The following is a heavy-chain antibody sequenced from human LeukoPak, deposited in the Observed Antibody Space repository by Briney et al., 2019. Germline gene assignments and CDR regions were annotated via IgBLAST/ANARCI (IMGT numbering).Heavy chain of an antibody. CDR3: AWAPSITGTTPPGY. D-gene: IGHD1-7*01. CDR2: MNPNSGNT. J-gene: IGHJ4*02. V-gene: IGHV1-8*01. CDR1: GYTFTSYD. Sequence: GASVKVSCKASGYTFTSYDINWVRQATGQGLEWMGWMNPNSGNTGYAQKFQGRVTMTRNTSISTTYMELSSLRSEDTAVYYCAWAPSITGTTPPGYWGQGTLVTVSS.